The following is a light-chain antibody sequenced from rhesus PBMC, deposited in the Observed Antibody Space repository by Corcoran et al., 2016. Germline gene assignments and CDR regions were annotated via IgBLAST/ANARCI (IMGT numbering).Light chain of an antibody. V-gene: IGKV3S11*01. CDR1: QSVSTY. Sequence: QIILTQSPATLSLSPGERATLSCRASQSVSTYLAWYQQKPGQAPRPLIFGASGRATGIPPRFTGEWSGTDFTLTITSLEPEDVGVYDCQQYNNWNSFGQGTKVEIK. J-gene: IGKJ2*01. CDR2: GAS. CDR3: QQYNNWNS.